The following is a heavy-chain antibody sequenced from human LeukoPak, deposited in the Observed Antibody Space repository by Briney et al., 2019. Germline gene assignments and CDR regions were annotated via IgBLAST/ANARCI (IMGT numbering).Heavy chain of an antibody. CDR2: ISSSSSYI. Sequence: PGGSLRLSCAASGFTFSSYSMNWVRQAPGKGLEGVSSISSSSSYIYYADSVKGRFTISRDNAKNSLYLQMNSLRAEDTAVYYCARLPQYYYYYYMDVWGKGTTVTVSS. V-gene: IGHV3-21*01. CDR3: ARLPQYYYYYYMDV. CDR1: GFTFSSYS. J-gene: IGHJ6*03.